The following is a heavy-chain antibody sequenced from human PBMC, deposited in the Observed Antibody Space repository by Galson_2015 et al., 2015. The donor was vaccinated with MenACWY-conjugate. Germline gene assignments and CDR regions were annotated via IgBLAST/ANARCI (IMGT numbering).Heavy chain of an antibody. V-gene: IGHV4-59*01. CDR1: GGSISNYY. CDR2: IYYTGTT. Sequence: ETLSLTCTVSGGSISNYYWSWIRQPPGRGLEWIGYIYYTGTTDYNPSLKSRVTMSVDTSKNQLSLRLSSVTAADTAVYYCARARGGWLPSGKENWFDPWGQGTLVTVSS. CDR3: ARARGGWLPSGKENWFDP. D-gene: IGHD6-19*01. J-gene: IGHJ5*02.